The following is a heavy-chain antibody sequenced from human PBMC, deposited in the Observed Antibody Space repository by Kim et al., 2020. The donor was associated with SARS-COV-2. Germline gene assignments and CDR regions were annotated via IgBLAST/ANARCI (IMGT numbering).Heavy chain of an antibody. Sequence: GGSLRLACVASGFSFSDYSMNWVRQAPGKGLEWLSYISRSSSTILYAASVKGPFTISRDNGENSLYLQMNSLRAEDTAVYFCSRNLPGACTFDFWCQGTMVTVSS. D-gene: IGHD2-2*01. CDR3: SRNLPGACTFDF. CDR2: ISRSSSTI. J-gene: IGHJ4*02. V-gene: IGHV3-48*01. CDR1: GFSFSDYS.